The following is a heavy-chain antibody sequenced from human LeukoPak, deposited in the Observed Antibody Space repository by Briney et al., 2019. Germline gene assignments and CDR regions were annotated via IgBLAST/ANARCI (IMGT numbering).Heavy chain of an antibody. CDR1: GGSISTYF. CDR2: IHTIEKT. V-gene: IGHV4-59*01. D-gene: IGHD3-22*01. J-gene: IGHJ4*02. Sequence: SETLSLTCAVSGGSISTYFWSWIRQAPGKGLEWIGNIHTIEKTNYNPSLKSRVGLSLDTSKKQFSLKMTSVTTADTAVYYCASTLKWLAFDYWGQGTLVTVSS. CDR3: ASTLKWLAFDY.